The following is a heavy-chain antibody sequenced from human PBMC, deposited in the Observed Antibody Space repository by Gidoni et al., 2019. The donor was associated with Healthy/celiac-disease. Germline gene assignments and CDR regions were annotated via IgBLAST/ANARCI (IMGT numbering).Heavy chain of an antibody. Sequence: EVQLLESGGGLVQPGGSLRLSCAASGSTFSSYAMSWVRQALGKGLEWVSAISGSGGSTYYADSVKGRFTISRDNSKNTLYLQMNSLRAEDTAVYYCAKDLYYYDSSLDYWGQGTLVTVSS. CDR2: ISGSGGST. CDR3: AKDLYYYDSSLDY. CDR1: GSTFSSYA. V-gene: IGHV3-23*01. D-gene: IGHD3-22*01. J-gene: IGHJ4*02.